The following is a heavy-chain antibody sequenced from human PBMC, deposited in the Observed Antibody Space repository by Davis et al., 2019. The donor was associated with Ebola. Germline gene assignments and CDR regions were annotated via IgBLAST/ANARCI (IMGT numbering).Heavy chain of an antibody. Sequence: ASVKVSCKASGYTFTNYGITWVRQAPGQGLEWMGRINPNSDGTNYAQKFQGRVTMTRDTSISTAYMELSRLRSDDTAVYYCARGVMALAGSWWFDPWGRGTLVTVSS. CDR1: GYTFTNYG. D-gene: IGHD6-19*01. V-gene: IGHV1-2*06. J-gene: IGHJ5*02. CDR2: INPNSDGT. CDR3: ARGVMALAGSWWFDP.